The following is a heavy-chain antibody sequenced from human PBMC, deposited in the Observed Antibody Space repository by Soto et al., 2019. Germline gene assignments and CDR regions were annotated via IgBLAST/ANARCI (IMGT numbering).Heavy chain of an antibody. J-gene: IGHJ5*02. CDR2: IKPISDIT. D-gene: IGHD4-4*01. CDR3: ARDPPTINKLIGVWVDP. CDR1: GDTVGMFN. V-gene: IGHV1-69*13. Sequence: GASVKVSCKASGDTVGMFNINWVRQAPGQGLEWLGGIKPISDITNYAQRFQGRVTFTADASTSTVYLELSILRSEDMAMYYCARDPPTINKLIGVWVDPWRQGTLVTVSS.